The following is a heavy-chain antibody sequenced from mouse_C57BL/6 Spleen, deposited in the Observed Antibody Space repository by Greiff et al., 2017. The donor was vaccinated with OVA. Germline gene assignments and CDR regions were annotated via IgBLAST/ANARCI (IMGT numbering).Heavy chain of an antibody. CDR3: ARSYGSSSPWFAY. J-gene: IGHJ3*01. D-gene: IGHD1-1*01. CDR1: GYAFSSYW. V-gene: IGHV1-80*01. Sequence: QVQLQQSGAELVKPGASVKISCKASGYAFSSYWMNWVKQRPGKGLEWIGQIYPGDGDTNYNGKFKGKATLTADKSSSTAYMQLSILTSEDSAVYFCARSYGSSSPWFAYWGQGTLVTVSA. CDR2: IYPGDGDT.